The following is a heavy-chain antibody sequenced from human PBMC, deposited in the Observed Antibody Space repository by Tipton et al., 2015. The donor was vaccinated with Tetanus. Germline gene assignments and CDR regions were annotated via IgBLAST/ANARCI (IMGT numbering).Heavy chain of an antibody. CDR1: GGSISSYY. J-gene: IGHJ5*02. Sequence: TLSLTCTVSGGSISSYYWSWIRQPAGKGLEWIGRIYTSGSTNYNPSLKGRVTISVDTSKNQFSLKLSSVTAADTAVYYCARGPSVAYCSGGSCPVWFDPWGQGTLVTVSS. V-gene: IGHV4-4*07. CDR2: IYTSGST. D-gene: IGHD2-15*01. CDR3: ARGPSVAYCSGGSCPVWFDP.